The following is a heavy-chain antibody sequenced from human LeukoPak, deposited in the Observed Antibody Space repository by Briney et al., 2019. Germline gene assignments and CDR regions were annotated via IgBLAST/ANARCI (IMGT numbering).Heavy chain of an antibody. V-gene: IGHV3-30*03. CDR3: ARDRALAH. J-gene: IGHJ4*02. CDR2: ISYDGSNK. CDR1: GFTFSSYG. Sequence: PGGSLRLSCAASGFTFSSYGMHWVRQAPGKGLEWVAVISYDGSNKYYADSVKGRFTISRDNSKNTLYLQMNSLRAEDTAVYYCARDRALAHWGQGTLVTVSS.